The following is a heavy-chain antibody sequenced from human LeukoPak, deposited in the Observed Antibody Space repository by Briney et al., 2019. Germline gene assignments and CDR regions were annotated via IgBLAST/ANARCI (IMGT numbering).Heavy chain of an antibody. CDR3: ARDDCSGGSCYSSFDY. Sequence: PGGSLRLSCAASGFTFSSYSMNWVRQAPGKGLEWASSISSSSSYIYYADSVKGRFTISRDNAKNSLYLQMNSLRAEDTAVYYCARDDCSGGSCYSSFDYWGQGTLVTVSS. CDR1: GFTFSSYS. CDR2: ISSSSSYI. V-gene: IGHV3-21*01. J-gene: IGHJ4*02. D-gene: IGHD2-15*01.